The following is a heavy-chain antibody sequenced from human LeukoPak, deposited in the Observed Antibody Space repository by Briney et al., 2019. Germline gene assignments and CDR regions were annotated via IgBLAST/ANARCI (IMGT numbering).Heavy chain of an antibody. D-gene: IGHD3-10*01. CDR2: ISSSSSYI. V-gene: IGHV3-21*01. CDR1: GFTFSSFA. CDR3: ARVHSPGDYYYGSGSPDY. J-gene: IGHJ4*02. Sequence: GRSLRLSCAASGFTFSSFAMHWVRQAPGKGLEWVSSISSSSSYIYYADSVKGRFTISRDNAKNSLYLQMNSLRAEDTAVYYCARVHSPGDYYYGSGSPDYWGQGTLVTVSS.